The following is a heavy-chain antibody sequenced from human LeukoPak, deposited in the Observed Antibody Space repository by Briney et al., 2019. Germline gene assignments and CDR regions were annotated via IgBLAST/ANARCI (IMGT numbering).Heavy chain of an antibody. CDR1: GGSISSYY. V-gene: IGHV4-4*07. CDR3: ASSGAAGNAFDI. CDR2: IYTSGST. D-gene: IGHD6-13*01. Sequence: PSETLSLTCTVSGGSISSYYWSWIWQPAGKGLEWIGRIYTSGSTNYNPSLKSRVTMSVDTSKNQFSLKLSSVTAADTAVYYCASSGAAGNAFDIWGQGTMVTVSS. J-gene: IGHJ3*02.